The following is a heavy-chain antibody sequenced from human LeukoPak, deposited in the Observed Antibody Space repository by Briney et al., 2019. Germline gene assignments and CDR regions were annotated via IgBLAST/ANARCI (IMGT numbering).Heavy chain of an antibody. CDR1: GFTFSSYA. CDR2: ISGSDGST. J-gene: IGHJ4*02. V-gene: IGHV3-23*01. D-gene: IGHD3-3*01. Sequence: EGSVRLSCAASGFTFSSYAMSWVRQAPGKGLEWVSAISGSDGSTYYAASVKGRFTISRDNSKNTLYLQMNSLRAEDTAVYYCAKDRVTIFGVGIFDYWGQGTLVTVSS. CDR3: AKDRVTIFGVGIFDY.